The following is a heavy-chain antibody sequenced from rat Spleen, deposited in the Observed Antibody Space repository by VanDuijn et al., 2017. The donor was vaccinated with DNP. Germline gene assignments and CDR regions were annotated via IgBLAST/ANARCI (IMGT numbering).Heavy chain of an antibody. D-gene: IGHD1-2*01. CDR1: GFTFSDYY. CDR2: ISYDGGST. CDR3: ASWAPIAPLSTSNY. V-gene: IGHV5-7*01. Sequence: EVQLVESGGVLVQPGRSLKLSCAASGFTFSDYYMAWVRQAPKKGLEWVASISYDGGSTYYPDSVKGRFTISRDNAENTVYLQMSSLRSEDTATYYCASWAPIAPLSTSNYWGQGVMVTVSS. J-gene: IGHJ2*01.